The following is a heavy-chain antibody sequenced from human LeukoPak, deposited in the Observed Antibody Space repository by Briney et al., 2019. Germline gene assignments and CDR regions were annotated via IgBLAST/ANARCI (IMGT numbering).Heavy chain of an antibody. V-gene: IGHV3-23*01. CDR1: GFAFRDYA. CDR3: ATDYYDRSGDYTFDH. J-gene: IGHJ4*02. Sequence: HPGGPLRLSCAASGFAFRDYAMSWVRQAPGKGLEWVSVISGGGATAHYTDSVKGRFTISRDNYKNTVSLQMNSLRAEGTAVYYCATDYYDRSGDYTFDHWGQGIQVTVSS. D-gene: IGHD3-22*01. CDR2: ISGGGATA.